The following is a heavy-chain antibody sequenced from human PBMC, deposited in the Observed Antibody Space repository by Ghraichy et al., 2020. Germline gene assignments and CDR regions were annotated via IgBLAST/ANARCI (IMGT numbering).Heavy chain of an antibody. D-gene: IGHD3-10*01. J-gene: IGHJ6*02. CDR2: IYYSGST. Sequence: SETLSLTCTVSGGSISSYYWSWIRQPPGKGLEWIGYIYYSGSTNYNPSLKSRVTISVDTSKNQFSLKLSSVTAADTAVYYCARLGVVRGFFLDGMDVWGQGTTVTVSS. CDR1: GGSISSYY. CDR3: ARLGVVRGFFLDGMDV. V-gene: IGHV4-59*08.